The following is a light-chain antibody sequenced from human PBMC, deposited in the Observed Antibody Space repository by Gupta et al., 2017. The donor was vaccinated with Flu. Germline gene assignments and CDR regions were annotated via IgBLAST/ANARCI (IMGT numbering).Light chain of an antibody. CDR2: GVN. CDR3: SSYRSSSTSFF. V-gene: IGLV2-14*01. J-gene: IGLJ1*01. CDR1: TSDVGANNY. Sequence: QSALTQPASVSGSPGQSIAISCTGTTSDVGANNYVSWYQQHQGKAPKVMIYGVNNRPSGVSDRFSGSKSGNTASLTISGLQAEDEADYYCSSYRSSSTSFFFGTGTKVTVL.